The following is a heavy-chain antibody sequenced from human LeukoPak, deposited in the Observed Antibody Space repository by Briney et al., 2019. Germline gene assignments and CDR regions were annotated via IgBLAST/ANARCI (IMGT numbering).Heavy chain of an antibody. D-gene: IGHD6-19*01. Sequence: ASVKVSCKASGYSFTSYGISWVRQTPGQGLEWMGWISVHNGNTNYAQKLQGRVIMTTDTSTSTAYMELRSLRSEDTAVYYCSRRLKWLPRFDPWGQGTLVTVSS. V-gene: IGHV1-18*01. CDR2: ISVHNGNT. CDR3: SRRLKWLPRFDP. J-gene: IGHJ5*02. CDR1: GYSFTSYG.